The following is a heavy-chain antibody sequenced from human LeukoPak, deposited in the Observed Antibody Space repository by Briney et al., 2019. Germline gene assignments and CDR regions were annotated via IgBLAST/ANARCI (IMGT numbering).Heavy chain of an antibody. V-gene: IGHV3-33*01. CDR2: IWYDGSNK. D-gene: IGHD1-26*01. J-gene: IGHJ4*02. Sequence: GGSLRLSCAASGFTFSSYGMHWVRQAPGKGLEWVAVIWYDGSNKYYADSVKGRFTISRDNSKNTLYLQMNSLRADDTAVYYCAGGRATNLFDYWGQGTLVTVSS. CDR1: GFTFSSYG. CDR3: AGGRATNLFDY.